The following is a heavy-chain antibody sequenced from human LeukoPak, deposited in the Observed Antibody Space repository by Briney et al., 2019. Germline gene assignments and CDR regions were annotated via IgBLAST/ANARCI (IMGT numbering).Heavy chain of an antibody. D-gene: IGHD6-13*01. CDR1: GGSISSYY. V-gene: IGHV4-59*01. CDR2: IYYSGST. CDR3: ARHSGHSSTNDAFDI. Sequence: SETLSLTCTVSGGSISSYYWSWIRRPPGKGLEWIGYIYYSGSTNYNPSLKSRVSISIDTSKNQFSLKLSSVTAADTAVYYCARHSGHSSTNDAFDIWGQGTMVIVSS. J-gene: IGHJ3*02.